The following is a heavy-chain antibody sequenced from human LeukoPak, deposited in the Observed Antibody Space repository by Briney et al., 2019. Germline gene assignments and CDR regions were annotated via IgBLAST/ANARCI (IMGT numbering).Heavy chain of an antibody. CDR3: ARDGDSSGYYPNSFDY. V-gene: IGHV3-30*04. J-gene: IGHJ4*02. D-gene: IGHD3-22*01. CDR2: ISYDGSNK. CDR1: GFTFSSYA. Sequence: GGSLRLSCAASGFTFSSYAMHWVRQAPGKGLEWVAVISYDGSNKYYADSVKGRFTIPRDNFKNTLYLQMNSLRAEDTAVYYCARDGDSSGYYPNSFDYWGQGTLVTVSS.